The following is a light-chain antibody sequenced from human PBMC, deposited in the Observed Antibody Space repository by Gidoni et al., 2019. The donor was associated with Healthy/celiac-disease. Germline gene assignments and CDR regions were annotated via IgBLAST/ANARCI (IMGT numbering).Light chain of an antibody. Sequence: EIVFTQSPGTLSLSPGERATLSCRASQSVSSSYLAWYQQKPGQAPRLLIYGASSRATGIPDRFSGSGSGTDFTLTISRLEPEDFAMYYCQQYGSSPQTFXQXTKVEIK. CDR1: QSVSSSY. J-gene: IGKJ1*01. CDR2: GAS. V-gene: IGKV3-20*01. CDR3: QQYGSSPQT.